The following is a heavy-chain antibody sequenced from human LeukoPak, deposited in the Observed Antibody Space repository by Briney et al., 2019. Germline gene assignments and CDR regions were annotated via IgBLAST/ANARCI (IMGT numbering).Heavy chain of an antibody. CDR2: INPNTGGT. V-gene: IGHV1-2*02. CDR3: ARALVPAAQRLSS. D-gene: IGHD2-2*01. Sequence: ASVKVSCKASGYTFTGYYLHWVRQAPGQGLEWMGWINPNTGGTKYAQKFQGMVTVTRDTSISTAYMEVTRLTSDDTAVYYCARALVPAAQRLSSWGQGTLVTVSS. CDR1: GYTFTGYY. J-gene: IGHJ5*02.